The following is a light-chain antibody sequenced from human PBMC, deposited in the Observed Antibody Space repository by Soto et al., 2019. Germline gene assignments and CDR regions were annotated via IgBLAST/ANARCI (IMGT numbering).Light chain of an antibody. CDR1: SSNIGAGYD. CDR2: GNS. CDR3: QSYDSSPSWV. J-gene: IGLJ3*02. V-gene: IGLV1-40*01. Sequence: QSVLTQPPSVSGAPGQRVTISCTGSSSNIGAGYDVHWYQQLPGTAPKLLIYGNSNRPSGVPDRFFGSKSGTSASLAITGLQAEDEADYYCQSYDSSPSWVFGGGTKLTVL.